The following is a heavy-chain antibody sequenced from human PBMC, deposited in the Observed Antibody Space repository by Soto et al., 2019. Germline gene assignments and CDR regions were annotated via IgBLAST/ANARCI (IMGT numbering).Heavy chain of an antibody. Sequence: GGSLRLSCAASGFTFSSYGMHWVRQAPGKGLEWVAVISYDGSNKYYADSVKGRFTISRDNSKNTLYLQMSSLRAEDTAVYYCVKDGSSGWPYFYDMDVWGQGTTVTVSS. CDR1: GFTFSSYG. V-gene: IGHV3-30*18. CDR2: ISYDGSNK. D-gene: IGHD6-19*01. CDR3: VKDGSSGWPYFYDMDV. J-gene: IGHJ6*02.